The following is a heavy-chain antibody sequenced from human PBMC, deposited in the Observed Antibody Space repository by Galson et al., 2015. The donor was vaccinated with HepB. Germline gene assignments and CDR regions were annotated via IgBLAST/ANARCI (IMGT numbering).Heavy chain of an antibody. CDR3: AAEPYYYDSSGYPFDY. D-gene: IGHD3-22*01. CDR2: ISSSSSYI. Sequence: SLRLSCAASGFTFSSYSMNWVRQAPGKGLEWVSSISSSSSYIYYADSVKGRFTISRDNAKNSLYLQMNSLRAEDTAVYYCAAEPYYYDSSGYPFDYWGQGTLVTVSS. CDR1: GFTFSSYS. J-gene: IGHJ4*02. V-gene: IGHV3-21*01.